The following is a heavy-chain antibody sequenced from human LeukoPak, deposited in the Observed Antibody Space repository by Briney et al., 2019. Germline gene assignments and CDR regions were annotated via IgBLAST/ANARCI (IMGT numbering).Heavy chain of an antibody. CDR1: GYTFSIYD. CDR2: MNPNSGNT. CDR3: TRGSFVDTISRY. V-gene: IGHV1-8*01. D-gene: IGHD3-3*01. Sequence: ASVKVSRNASGYTFSIYDMNWGRQATGQGLEWMGWMNPNSGNTGYAQKFQGRVTMTRNTSISTAYMELSSLRSEDAAVYYCTRGSFVDTISRYWGQGTLVTVSS. J-gene: IGHJ4*02.